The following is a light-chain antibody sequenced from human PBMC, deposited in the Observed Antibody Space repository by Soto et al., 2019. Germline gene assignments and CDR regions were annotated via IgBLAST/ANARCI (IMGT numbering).Light chain of an antibody. J-gene: IGKJ1*01. CDR3: QQYYRPWT. CDR2: WAS. V-gene: IGKV4-1*01. CDR1: QSVLYSSNNKNY. Sequence: DIVMTQSPDSLAVSLGERATINCKSSQSVLYSSNNKNYLAWYQQKTGQPPKLLIYWASTRESGVPDRFSGSGSLTDFTLTISSLQAEDVAVYYCQQYYRPWTFGQGTKVEIK.